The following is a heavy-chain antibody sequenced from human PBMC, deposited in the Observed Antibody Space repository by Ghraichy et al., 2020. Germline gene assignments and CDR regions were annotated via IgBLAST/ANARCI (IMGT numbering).Heavy chain of an antibody. CDR2: VYNDGTR. CDR1: GFTVSNKY. D-gene: IGHD6-19*01. CDR3: GRVSTVVAGSRHDAFDL. J-gene: IGHJ3*01. Sequence: GGSLRLSCAASGFTVSNKYMSWVRQAPGKGLEWVSVVYNDGTRYYGDSVKGRFTISTDNSKSTLYLQMSSLRAEDTAVYYCGRVSTVVAGSRHDAFDLWGQGTMVTVSS. V-gene: IGHV3-53*01.